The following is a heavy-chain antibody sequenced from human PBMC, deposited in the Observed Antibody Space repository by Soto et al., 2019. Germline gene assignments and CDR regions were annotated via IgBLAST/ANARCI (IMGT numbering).Heavy chain of an antibody. J-gene: IGHJ6*03. Sequence: QVQLQESGPGLVKPSETLSLTCTVSGGSISSYYWSWIRQPPGKGLEWIGYIYYSGSTNYNPSLKSRVTISVDTSKNQFSLNLSSVTAADTAVYYCARGVTTDYYYYMDVWGKGTTVTVSS. V-gene: IGHV4-59*01. D-gene: IGHD4-17*01. CDR3: ARGVTTDYYYYMDV. CDR1: GGSISSYY. CDR2: IYYSGST.